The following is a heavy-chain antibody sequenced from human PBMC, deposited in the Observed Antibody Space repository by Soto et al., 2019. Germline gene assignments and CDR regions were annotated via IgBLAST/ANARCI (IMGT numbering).Heavy chain of an antibody. CDR3: ARDASKYYDILTGYSSFDY. D-gene: IGHD3-9*01. Sequence: QVQLVQSGAEVKKPGASVKVSCKASGYTFTGCYMHWVRQAPGQGLEWMGWINPNSGGTNYAQKFQGRVTMTRDTSISTAYMELSRLRSDDTAVYYCARDASKYYDILTGYSSFDYWGQGTLVTVSS. CDR1: GYTFTGCY. CDR2: INPNSGGT. V-gene: IGHV1-2*02. J-gene: IGHJ4*02.